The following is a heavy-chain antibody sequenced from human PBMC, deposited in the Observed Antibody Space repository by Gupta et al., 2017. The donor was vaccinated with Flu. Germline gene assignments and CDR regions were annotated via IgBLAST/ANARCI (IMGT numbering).Heavy chain of an antibody. V-gene: IGHV3-74*01. J-gene: IGHJ5*02. D-gene: IGHD2-15*01. Sequence: KGMGLVSRIKTDESSAGYADSVNGRFTISRHNAKNTLYLQMNSLRAEDTAVYYCARDGAGDCSGGSCYSWFDPWGQGTLVTVSS. CDR2: IKTDESSA. CDR3: ARDGAGDCSGGSCYSWFDP.